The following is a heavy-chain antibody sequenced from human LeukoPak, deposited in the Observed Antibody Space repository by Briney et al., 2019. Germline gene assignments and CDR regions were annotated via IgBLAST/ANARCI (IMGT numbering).Heavy chain of an antibody. D-gene: IGHD3-10*01. Sequence: GGSLRLSCATSGFTFSSYEMNWVRQAPGKGLEWVSYIGGSGSTTYYADSVKGRFTISRDNAKNSLYLQMKSLRAEDTAVYYCARVWHDYYKMDYWGQGTLVTVFS. J-gene: IGHJ4*02. CDR3: ARVWHDYYKMDY. V-gene: IGHV3-48*03. CDR2: IGGSGSTT. CDR1: GFTFSSYE.